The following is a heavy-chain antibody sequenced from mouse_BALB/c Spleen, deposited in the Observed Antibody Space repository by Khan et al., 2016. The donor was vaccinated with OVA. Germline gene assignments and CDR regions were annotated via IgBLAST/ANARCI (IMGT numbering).Heavy chain of an antibody. CDR1: GYTFTDYT. J-gene: IGHJ4*01. V-gene: IGHV1S137*01. Sequence: QVQLQQPGAELVRPGVSVKISCKGSGYTFTDYTIHWVKQSHAKSLEWIGVISTYYGDAKYNQKFKDKATMTVDKSSNTAYMELARLTHDDSAILYYARSFLTTASLYAMDFWGQGTSVTVSS. CDR2: ISTYYGDA. D-gene: IGHD1-1*01. CDR3: ARSFLTTASLYAMDF.